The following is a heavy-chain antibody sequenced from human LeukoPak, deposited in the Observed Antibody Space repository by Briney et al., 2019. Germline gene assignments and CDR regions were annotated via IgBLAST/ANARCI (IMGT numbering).Heavy chain of an antibody. CDR2: IFRCGST. CDR3: VKPYCTNGVCYKTVPLPFDY. CDR1: GFIVISNY. Sequence: PGGSLRLSCAASGFIVISNYMSWVRQAPGKGLDWVSLIFRCGSTYYADSVKGRFTIYRDNSKNTLYLQMSSMRVEDTAVYYCVKPYCTNGVCYKTVPLPFDYWGQGTLVTV. J-gene: IGHJ4*02. V-gene: IGHV3-66*03. D-gene: IGHD2-8*01.